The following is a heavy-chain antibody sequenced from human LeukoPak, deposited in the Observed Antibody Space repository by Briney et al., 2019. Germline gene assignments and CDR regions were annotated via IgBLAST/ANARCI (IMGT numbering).Heavy chain of an antibody. D-gene: IGHD3-10*01. CDR1: EFTVNSNY. CDR2: IYSSGST. V-gene: IGHV3-66*02. Sequence: GGSLRLSCAASEFTVNSNYMSWVRQAPGKGLQWVSVIYSSGSTYYVDSVKGRFTISRDISKNMVYLHMNSLRAEDTAVYYCARVSTPWLTFDLWGRGILVTVSS. CDR3: ARVSTPWLTFDL. J-gene: IGHJ2*01.